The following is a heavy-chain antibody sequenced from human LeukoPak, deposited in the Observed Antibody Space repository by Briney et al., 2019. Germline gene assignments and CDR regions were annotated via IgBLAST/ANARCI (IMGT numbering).Heavy chain of an antibody. CDR3: ARGRIAAAGTRPFPFDY. Sequence: ASVKVSCKASGNTFTSYYIHWVRQAPGQGLEWMGIINPSGGSTSYAQKFQGRVTMTRDTSTSTVYMELSSLRSEDTAVYYCARGRIAAAGTRPFPFDYWGQGTLVTVSS. CDR2: INPSGGST. CDR1: GNTFTSYY. V-gene: IGHV1-46*01. D-gene: IGHD6-13*01. J-gene: IGHJ4*02.